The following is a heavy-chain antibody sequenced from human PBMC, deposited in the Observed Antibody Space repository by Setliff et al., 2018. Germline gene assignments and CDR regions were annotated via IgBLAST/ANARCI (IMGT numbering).Heavy chain of an antibody. CDR2: IYTSGST. Sequence: PSETLSLTCTVSGGSISSGSYYWSWIRQPAGKGLEWIGRIYTSGSTNYNPSLKSRVTISVDTSKNQFSLKLSSVTAADTAVYYCARWLLMEYYFDYWGQGTLVTGSS. CDR1: GGSISSGSYY. V-gene: IGHV4-61*02. D-gene: IGHD1-1*01. J-gene: IGHJ4*02. CDR3: ARWLLMEYYFDY.